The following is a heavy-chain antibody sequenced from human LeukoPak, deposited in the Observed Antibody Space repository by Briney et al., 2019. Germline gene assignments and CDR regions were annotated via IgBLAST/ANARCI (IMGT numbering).Heavy chain of an antibody. J-gene: IGHJ4*02. CDR1: GYTLTELS. Sequence: GASVKVSCKVSGYTLTELSMHWVRHAPGKGLEWMGGFDPEDGETIYAQKFQGRVTMTEDTSTDTAYMELSSLRSEDTAVYYCATNQLDLRFLRFRFDYWGQGTLVTVSS. V-gene: IGHV1-24*01. CDR2: FDPEDGET. D-gene: IGHD3-3*01. CDR3: ATNQLDLRFLRFRFDY.